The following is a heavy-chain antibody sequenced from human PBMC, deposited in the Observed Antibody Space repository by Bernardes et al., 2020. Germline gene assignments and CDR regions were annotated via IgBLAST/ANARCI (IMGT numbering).Heavy chain of an antibody. D-gene: IGHD2-15*01. CDR3: ARLDGCSGGSCYEDY. V-gene: IGHV4-39*01. J-gene: IGHJ4*02. Sequence: SETLSLTCTVSGGSISSSSYYWGWIRQPPGKGLEWIGSIYYSGSTYYNPSLKSRVTISVDTSKNQFSLKLSSVTAADTAVYYCARLDGCSGGSCYEDYWGQGTLVTVSS. CDR2: IYYSGST. CDR1: GGSISSSSYY.